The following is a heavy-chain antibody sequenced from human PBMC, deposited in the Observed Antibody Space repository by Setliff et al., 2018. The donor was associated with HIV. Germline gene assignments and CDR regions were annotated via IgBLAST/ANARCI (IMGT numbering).Heavy chain of an antibody. V-gene: IGHV3-30*02. J-gene: IGHJ6*03. CDR1: GLTFSRYG. CDR2: IQYDESNK. CDR3: AKSFNSGPTNWNIDV. Sequence: PGESLKISCAVPGLTFSRYGFHWVRQVPGKGLDWVTFIQYDESNKYYGDSVRGRFTISRDNSKNTLYLQMNSLRSEDTAVYFCAKSFNSGPTNWNIDVWGTGTTVTVS. D-gene: IGHD1-20*01.